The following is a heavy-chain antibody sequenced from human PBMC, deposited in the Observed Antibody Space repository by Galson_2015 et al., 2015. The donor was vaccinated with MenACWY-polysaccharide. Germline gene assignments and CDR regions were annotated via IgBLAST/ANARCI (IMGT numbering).Heavy chain of an antibody. CDR2: IHHIGST. Sequence: ETPSPTRAGSCYSIRTGFYWGWVRPPPREGVGWVWGIHHIGSTYYNPSLKSRVTISVDTSKNQFSLKLSSVTAADTAVYYCARVEKYSGSYYILHWGQGTLVTVSS. CDR3: ARVEKYSGSYYILH. D-gene: IGHD1-26*01. CDR1: CYSIRTGFY. J-gene: IGHJ4*02. V-gene: IGHV4-38-2*01.